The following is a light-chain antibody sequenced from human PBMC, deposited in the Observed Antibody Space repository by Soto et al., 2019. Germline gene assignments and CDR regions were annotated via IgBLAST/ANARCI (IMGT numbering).Light chain of an antibody. V-gene: IGKV3-11*01. J-gene: IGKJ2*01. CDR1: QSVSSY. CDR3: QQRFNWPRFT. CDR2: DAS. Sequence: EIVLTQSPATLSLSPGERATLSCRASQSVSSYLAWYQQKPGQDPRLLIYDASNRATGIPARFSGGGSGTDFTLTISSLEPEDFAVYYCQQRFNWPRFTFGQGTKLEIK.